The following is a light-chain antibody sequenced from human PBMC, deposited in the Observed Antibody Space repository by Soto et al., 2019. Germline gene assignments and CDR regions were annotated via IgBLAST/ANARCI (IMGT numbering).Light chain of an antibody. CDR1: QSVNSN. V-gene: IGKV3D-15*01. CDR2: GIS. Sequence: EIVMMQSLATLSVSPGARDPLSRRASQSVNSNYLAWYQQNPGQAHRLLIYGISKRATDIPDRFSGSGSGTEFTLTISSLQPEDFATYYCKKHGQWPITFGHGKRLEIK. J-gene: IGKJ5*01. CDR3: KKHGQWPIT.